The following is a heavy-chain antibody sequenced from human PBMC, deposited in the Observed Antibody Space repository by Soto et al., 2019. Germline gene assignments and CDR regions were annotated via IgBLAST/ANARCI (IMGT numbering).Heavy chain of an antibody. CDR1: GGSVSNKTYY. J-gene: IGHJ4*02. CDR3: ARTTAVPNTLRSRYFFDY. V-gene: IGHV4-61*01. Sequence: SETLSLTCSVSGGSVSNKTYYWSWIRKPPGKRLEWIGYVYYSGTTNYNPSLKSRVTISVDLSKNQFSLRLSSVTTADTALYYCARTTAVPNTLRSRYFFDYWGQGTLVTVSS. CDR2: VYYSGTT. D-gene: IGHD4-17*01.